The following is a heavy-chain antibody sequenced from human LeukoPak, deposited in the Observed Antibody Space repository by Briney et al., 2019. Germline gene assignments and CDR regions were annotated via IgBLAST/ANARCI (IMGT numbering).Heavy chain of an antibody. D-gene: IGHD3-3*01. V-gene: IGHV3-23*01. J-gene: IGHJ4*02. CDR2: ISGSGGST. CDR1: GFTFSSYS. CDR3: AKDREYYDFWSGYSASYYFDY. Sequence: GGSLRLSCAASGFTFSSYSMNWVRQAPGKGLEWVSAISGSGGSTYYADSVKGRFTISRDNSKNTLYLQMNSLRAEDTAVYYCAKDREYYDFWSGYSASYYFDYWGQGTLVTVSS.